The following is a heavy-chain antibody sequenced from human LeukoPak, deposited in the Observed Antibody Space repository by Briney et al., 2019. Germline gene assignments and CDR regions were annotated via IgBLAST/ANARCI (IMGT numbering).Heavy chain of an antibody. D-gene: IGHD3-22*01. Sequence: SGGSLRLSCVASGFTFSSYAMSWVRQAPGKGREWVSAISGSGGSTYYAGSVKGRFTISRNNPNNTLYLQMNSLRAEDTAVYYCAKEEYRRMIVVYPYYWGQGTLVTVSS. CDR1: GFTFSSYA. CDR2: ISGSGGST. V-gene: IGHV3-23*01. CDR3: AKEEYRRMIVVYPYY. J-gene: IGHJ4*02.